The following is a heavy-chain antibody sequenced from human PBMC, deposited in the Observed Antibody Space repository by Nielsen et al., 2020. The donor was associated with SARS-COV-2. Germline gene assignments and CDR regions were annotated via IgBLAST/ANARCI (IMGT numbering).Heavy chain of an antibody. CDR1: GFILSSYW. V-gene: IGHV3-7*03. CDR3: TRDLHDY. J-gene: IGHJ4*02. Sequence: GESLKISCSASGFILSSYWMSWVRQAPGKGLEWVATINAGGSQKFHVDSVRGRFTISRDVTENSLYLQINNLRAEDTAIYYCTRDLHDYWGQGTLVTVSS. CDR2: INAGGSQK.